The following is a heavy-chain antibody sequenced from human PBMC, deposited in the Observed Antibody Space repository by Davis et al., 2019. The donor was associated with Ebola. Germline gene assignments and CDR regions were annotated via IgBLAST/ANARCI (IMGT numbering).Heavy chain of an antibody. Sequence: GGSLRLSCAASGFTFSTYAMHWVRQAPGKGLEWVAVISYDGSNKYFADSVKGRFTISRDNAKNTLYLQMNNLRVEDTAVYYCATLPGYYWGQGTPVTVSS. CDR1: GFTFSTYA. CDR2: ISYDGSNK. J-gene: IGHJ4*02. V-gene: IGHV3-30-3*01. CDR3: ATLPGYY. D-gene: IGHD1-26*01.